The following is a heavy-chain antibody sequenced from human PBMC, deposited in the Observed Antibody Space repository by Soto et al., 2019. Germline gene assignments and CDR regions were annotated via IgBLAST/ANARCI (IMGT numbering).Heavy chain of an antibody. V-gene: IGHV4-59*01. CDR1: GASISSSY. CDR3: AKVGSGYSNDY. D-gene: IGHD4-4*01. Sequence: PSETLSLTCTVAGASISSSYWSWIRKPPGKGLEWIGYIYYSGSTDYNPSLKSRVTISVDTSKNQLSLNLGSVTAADTAVYYCAKVGSGYSNDYWGQGTLVTVSS. J-gene: IGHJ4*02. CDR2: IYYSGST.